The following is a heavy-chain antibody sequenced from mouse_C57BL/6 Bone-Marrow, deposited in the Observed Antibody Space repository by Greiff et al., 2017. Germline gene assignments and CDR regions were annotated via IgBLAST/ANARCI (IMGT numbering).Heavy chain of an antibody. CDR3: ARLGYDVNV. V-gene: IGHV7-3*01. CDR2: IRNKANGYTT. Sequence: EVQLQESGGGLVQPGGSLRLSCAASGFTFTDYYMSWVRQPPGKALEWLGFIRNKANGYTTEYSASVKGRFTISRDNSQSILYLQMNALRAEDSATYYCARLGYDVNVWGTGTTVTVSS. D-gene: IGHD2-2*01. CDR1: GFTFTDYY. J-gene: IGHJ1*03.